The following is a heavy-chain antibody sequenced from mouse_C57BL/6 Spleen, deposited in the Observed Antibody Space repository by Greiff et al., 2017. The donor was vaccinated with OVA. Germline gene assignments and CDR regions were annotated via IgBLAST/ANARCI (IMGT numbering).Heavy chain of an antibody. CDR1: GFTFSSYG. CDR2: ISSGGSYT. V-gene: IGHV5-6*01. CDR3: ARQDYGREGTFDY. D-gene: IGHD1-1*01. J-gene: IGHJ2*01. Sequence: EVQLVESGGDLVKPGGSLKLSCAASGFTFSSYGMSWVRQTPDKRLEWVATISSGGSYTYYPDSVKGRFTISRDNAKNTLYLQMSSLKSEDTAMYYYARQDYGREGTFDYWGQGTTLTVSS.